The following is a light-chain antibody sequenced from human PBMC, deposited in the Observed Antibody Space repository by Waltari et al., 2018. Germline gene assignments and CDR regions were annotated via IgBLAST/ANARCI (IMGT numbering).Light chain of an antibody. CDR2: GVN. J-gene: IGLJ1*01. V-gene: IGLV2-14*01. CDR1: GSAVGAYKY. Sequence: QSALTQPASVSGSPGQSITISCIGTGSAVGAYKYVSLHQQLPGKAPKVMIYGVNNRPSGVSNRFSGSKSGNTASLIIAGLQADDEADYYCSSYTSNGTLVFGTGTKVTVV. CDR3: SSYTSNGTLV.